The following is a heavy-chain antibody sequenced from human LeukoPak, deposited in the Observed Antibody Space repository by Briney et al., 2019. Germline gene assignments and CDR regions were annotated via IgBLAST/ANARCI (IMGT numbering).Heavy chain of an antibody. V-gene: IGHV3-23*01. D-gene: IGHD3-10*01. J-gene: IGHJ4*02. Sequence: GGSLRLSCAASGFIFSNYAMTWARLTPGKGLEWVSAISGSGGTTYYADSVKGRFTISRDGSTNTLYLQLSSLRAEDTAIYYCARGGSVLAYFFDYWGQGTLVTVSS. CDR2: ISGSGGTT. CDR1: GFIFSNYA. CDR3: ARGGSVLAYFFDY.